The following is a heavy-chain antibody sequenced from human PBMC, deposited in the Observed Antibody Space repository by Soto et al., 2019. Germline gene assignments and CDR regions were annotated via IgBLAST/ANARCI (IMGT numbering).Heavy chain of an antibody. Sequence: EVQLEESGGDLVQPGGSLRLSCAASGFTLSDYWMTWVRQAPGKGLEWVANINRDGSKKSYLDSVRGRFTISRDNGGNSLYLQVDSLRADDTALYYCARDVSPGSSILYLGAFDIWGQGTMVTVSS. CDR3: ARDVSPGSSILYLGAFDI. D-gene: IGHD3-3*02. CDR1: GFTLSDYW. V-gene: IGHV3-7*05. J-gene: IGHJ3*02. CDR2: INRDGSKK.